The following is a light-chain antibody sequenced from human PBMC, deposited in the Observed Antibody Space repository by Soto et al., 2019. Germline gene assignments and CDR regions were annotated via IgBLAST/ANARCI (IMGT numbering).Light chain of an antibody. CDR2: AAS. J-gene: IGKJ4*01. CDR3: QQASNFPLT. Sequence: DIQMTQSPSSVSASVGDRVTITCRASQDISSWLAWFQQRPGGAPNLLIYAASTLQSGVPSRFSGSGSGTVFTLTISSLQPEDFGTYYCQQASNFPLTFGGGTKVDI. V-gene: IGKV1-12*01. CDR1: QDISSW.